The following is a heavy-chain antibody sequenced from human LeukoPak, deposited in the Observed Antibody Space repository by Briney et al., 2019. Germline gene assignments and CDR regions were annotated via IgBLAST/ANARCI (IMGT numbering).Heavy chain of an antibody. J-gene: IGHJ6*03. CDR1: GFTFSSYG. CDR2: ISGSGGST. Sequence: GGSLRLSCAASGFTFSSYGMSWVRQAPGKGLEWVSAISGSGGSTYYADSVKGRFTISRDNSKNTLYLQMNSLRAEDTAVYYCAKEGGTNLYYYYYYMDVWGKGTTVTISS. D-gene: IGHD1-26*01. CDR3: AKEGGTNLYYYYYYMDV. V-gene: IGHV3-23*01.